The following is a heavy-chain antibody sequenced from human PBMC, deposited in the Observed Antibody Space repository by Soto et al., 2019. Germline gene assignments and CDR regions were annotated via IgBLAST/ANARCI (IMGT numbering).Heavy chain of an antibody. Sequence: GESLKISCKGSGYSFTSYWIGWVRQMPGKGLEWMGIIYPGDSDTRYSPSFQGQVTISADKSISTAYLQWSSLKASATAMYSCARQGYSYGLRGYYGMDVWGQGTTVTVSS. D-gene: IGHD5-18*01. CDR1: GYSFTSYW. CDR3: ARQGYSYGLRGYYGMDV. V-gene: IGHV5-51*01. CDR2: IYPGDSDT. J-gene: IGHJ6*02.